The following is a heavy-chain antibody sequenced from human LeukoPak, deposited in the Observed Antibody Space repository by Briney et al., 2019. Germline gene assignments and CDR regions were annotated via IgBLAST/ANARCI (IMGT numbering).Heavy chain of an antibody. CDR3: AKALLWFGELYSPY. CDR2: ISSSGSTI. Sequence: SGGSLRLSCAASGFTFSSYEMNWVGQAPGKGLEWVSYISSSGSTIYYADSVKGRFTISRDNSKNTLYLQMNSLRAEDTAVYYCAKALLWFGELYSPYWGQGTLVTVSS. CDR1: GFTFSSYE. V-gene: IGHV3-48*03. J-gene: IGHJ4*02. D-gene: IGHD3-10*01.